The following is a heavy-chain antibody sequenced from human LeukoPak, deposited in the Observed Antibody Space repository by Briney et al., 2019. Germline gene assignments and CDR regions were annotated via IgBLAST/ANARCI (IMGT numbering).Heavy chain of an antibody. CDR3: ARDTLGYFDY. CDR2: IWYDGSNK. CDR1: GFTFSSYG. Sequence: QPGRSLRLSCAASGFTFSSYGMHWVRQAPGKGLEWVAVIWYDGSNKYYADSVKGRFTISRDNSKYTLYLQMNSLRAEDTAVYYCARDTLGYFDYWGQGTLVTVSS. J-gene: IGHJ4*02. V-gene: IGHV3-33*01.